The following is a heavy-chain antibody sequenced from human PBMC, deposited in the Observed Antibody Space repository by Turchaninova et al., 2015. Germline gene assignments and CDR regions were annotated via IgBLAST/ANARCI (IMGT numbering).Heavy chain of an antibody. J-gene: IGHJ4*02. Sequence: QVQLQESGPGLVKPSGTLSLTCAVSGGSISSSNWWSWVRQPPGKGLGWIGEVYQSGRTNYNPPPKSRVTISVDKSKNPFSLKLSSVTAADTAVYYCARYCSGGSCYSGMYYFDYWGQGTLVTVSS. CDR2: VYQSGRT. CDR3: ARYCSGGSCYSGMYYFDY. CDR1: GGSISSSNW. D-gene: IGHD2-15*01. V-gene: IGHV4-4*02.